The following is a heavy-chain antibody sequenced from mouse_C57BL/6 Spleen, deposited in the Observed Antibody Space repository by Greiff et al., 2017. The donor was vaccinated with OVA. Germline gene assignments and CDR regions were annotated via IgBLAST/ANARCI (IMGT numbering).Heavy chain of an antibody. J-gene: IGHJ1*03. CDR2: IYPGDGDT. CDR3: ERGVIYDGYYVYWYFDV. CDR1: GYAFSSSW. Sequence: VQLQQSGPELVKPGASVKISCKASGYAFSSSWMNWVKQRPGKGLEWIGRIYPGDGDTNYNGKFKGKATLTADKSSSTAYMQRSSLTSEDSAVYFCERGVIYDGYYVYWYFDVWGTGTTVTVSS. V-gene: IGHV1-82*01. D-gene: IGHD2-3*01.